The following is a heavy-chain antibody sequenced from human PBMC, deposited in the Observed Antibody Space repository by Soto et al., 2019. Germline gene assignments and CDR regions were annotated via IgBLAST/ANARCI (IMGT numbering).Heavy chain of an antibody. J-gene: IGHJ3*02. Sequence: GGSLRLSCAASGFTFSSYAMHWVRQAPGKGLAWVAVISYDGSNKYYADSVKGRFTISRDNSKNTLYLQMNSLRAEDTAVYYCARGGGRSRITMIVVVPPDAFDIWGQGTMVTVSS. D-gene: IGHD3-22*01. CDR3: ARGGGRSRITMIVVVPPDAFDI. V-gene: IGHV3-30-3*01. CDR2: ISYDGSNK. CDR1: GFTFSSYA.